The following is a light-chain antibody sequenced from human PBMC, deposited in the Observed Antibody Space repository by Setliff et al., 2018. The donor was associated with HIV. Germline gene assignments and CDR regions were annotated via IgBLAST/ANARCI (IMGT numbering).Light chain of an antibody. J-gene: IGLJ1*01. CDR2: GNS. Sequence: QSVLTQPPSVSGAPGQRVTISCTGSRSNIGAGYDVQWYQQLPGTAPKLVMFGNSNRPSGVPDRFSDSKSGTSASLAISGLQAEDEADYYCQSYDSSVSGYVFGTGTKGTVL. CDR1: RSNIGAGYD. CDR3: QSYDSSVSGYV. V-gene: IGLV1-40*01.